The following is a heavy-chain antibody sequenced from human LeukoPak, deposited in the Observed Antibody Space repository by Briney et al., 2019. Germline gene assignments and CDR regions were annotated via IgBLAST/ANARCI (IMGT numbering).Heavy chain of an antibody. D-gene: IGHD2-21*02. CDR1: GFTFSSYG. Sequence: GGSLRLSCAASGFTFSSYGMSWVRQAPGKGLEWVSAISGSGGSTYYADSVKGRFTISRDNSKNTLYLQMNSLRAEDTAVYYCAKRNQVVTAMGVRYYYYYMDVWGKGTTVTISS. CDR3: AKRNQVVTAMGVRYYYYYMDV. V-gene: IGHV3-23*01. J-gene: IGHJ6*03. CDR2: ISGSGGST.